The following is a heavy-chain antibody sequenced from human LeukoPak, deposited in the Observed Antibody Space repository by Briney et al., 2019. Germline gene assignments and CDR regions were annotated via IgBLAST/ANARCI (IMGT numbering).Heavy chain of an antibody. CDR3: ARDLGGDYDY. CDR1: GGSFSGYY. Sequence: SETLSLTCAVYGGSFSGYYWSWIRQPPGKGLEWIGEINHSGSTNYNPSLKRRVTISVDTSKNQFSLKLSSVTAADTAVYYCARDLGGDYDYWGQGTLVTVSS. CDR2: INHSGST. D-gene: IGHD4-17*01. J-gene: IGHJ4*02. V-gene: IGHV4-34*01.